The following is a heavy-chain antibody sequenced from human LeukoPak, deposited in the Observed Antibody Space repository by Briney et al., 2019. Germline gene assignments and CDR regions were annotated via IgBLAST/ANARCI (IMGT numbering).Heavy chain of an antibody. J-gene: IGHJ3*02. CDR1: GGSISSYY. V-gene: IGHV4-59*01. D-gene: IGHD3-22*01. CDR3: ARGFETYYYDSSGHVAFDI. CDR2: IYYSGST. Sequence: SETLSLTCTVPGGSISSYYWSWIRQPPGKGLEWIGYIYYSGSTNYNPSLKSRFTISVDTSKNQFSLKLSSVTAADTAVYYCARGFETYYYDSSGHVAFDIWGQGTMVTVSS.